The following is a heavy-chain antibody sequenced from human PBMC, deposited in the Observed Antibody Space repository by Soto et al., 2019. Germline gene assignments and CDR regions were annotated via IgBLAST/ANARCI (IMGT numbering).Heavy chain of an antibody. CDR2: IYWDDDE. V-gene: IGHV2-5*02. CDR1: GFSLTTDGVG. CDR3: AHARNLITEDAQAGDFDY. Sequence: QITLKESCPTLGKPTQTLTLTCSFSGFSLTTDGVGVGWVRQPPGEALEWLALIYWDDDERYSPSLKTRLTITKDPSKNQVVLIMTNMDPVDTATYYCAHARNLITEDAQAGDFDYWGQGTLVTVSS. D-gene: IGHD3-10*01. J-gene: IGHJ4*02.